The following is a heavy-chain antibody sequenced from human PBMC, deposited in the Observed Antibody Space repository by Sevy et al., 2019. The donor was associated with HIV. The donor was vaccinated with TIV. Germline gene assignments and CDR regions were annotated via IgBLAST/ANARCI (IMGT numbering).Heavy chain of an antibody. Sequence: ASVKVSCKASGGTFSSYAISWVRQAPGQGLEWMGGIIPIFGTANYAQKFQGRVTITADESTSPAYMELSSLRSEETAVYYCAREGYDYVWGSYRRNPLFDYWGQGTLVTVSS. CDR1: GGTFSSYA. D-gene: IGHD3-16*02. CDR3: AREGYDYVWGSYRRNPLFDY. J-gene: IGHJ4*02. V-gene: IGHV1-69*13. CDR2: IIPIFGTA.